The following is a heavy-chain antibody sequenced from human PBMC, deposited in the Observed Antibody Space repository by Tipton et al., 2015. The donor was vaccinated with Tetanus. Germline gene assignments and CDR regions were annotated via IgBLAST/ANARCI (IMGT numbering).Heavy chain of an antibody. V-gene: IGHV1-18*01. D-gene: IGHD6-19*01. CDR3: ARLVRQWLVPEDY. CDR1: GYTFTNYG. J-gene: IGHJ4*02. Sequence: VQLVQSGAEVKKPGASVKVSCKASGYTFTNYGINWVRQAPGQGLEWMGWNSGYNGNTNYAQKLQGRVTMTTDTSTNTAYMELRSLRSDDTAVYYCARLVRQWLVPEDYWGQGTLVTGSS. CDR2: NSGYNGNT.